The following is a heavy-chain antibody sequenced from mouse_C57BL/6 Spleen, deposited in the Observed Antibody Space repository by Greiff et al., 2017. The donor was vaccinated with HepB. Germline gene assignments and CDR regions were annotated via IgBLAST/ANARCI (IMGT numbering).Heavy chain of an antibody. CDR3: AREGRTAQATDYFDY. J-gene: IGHJ2*01. CDR2: INPSNGGT. V-gene: IGHV1-53*01. D-gene: IGHD3-2*02. Sequence: VQLQQSGTELVKPGASVKLSCKASGYTFTSYWMHWVKQRPGQGLEWIGNINPSNGGTNYNEKFKSKATLTVDKSSSTAYMQLSSLTSEDSAVYYCAREGRTAQATDYFDYWGQGTTLTVSS. CDR1: GYTFTSYW.